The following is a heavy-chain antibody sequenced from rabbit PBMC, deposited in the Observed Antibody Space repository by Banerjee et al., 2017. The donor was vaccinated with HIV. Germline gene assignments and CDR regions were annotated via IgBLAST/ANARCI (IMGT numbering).Heavy chain of an antibody. Sequence: QEQLEESGGDLVKPEGSLTLTCTASGFSFSSSYWICWVRQAPGKGLEWIACIYAGSGGYTYFANWAKGRFTGSKTSSTTVTLQMTSLTAADTATYFCARDGTNGWNFDLWGPGTLVTVS. V-gene: IGHV1S45*01. CDR3: ARDGTNGWNFDL. CDR1: GFSFSSSYW. CDR2: IYAGSGGYT. D-gene: IGHD7-1*01. J-gene: IGHJ4*01.